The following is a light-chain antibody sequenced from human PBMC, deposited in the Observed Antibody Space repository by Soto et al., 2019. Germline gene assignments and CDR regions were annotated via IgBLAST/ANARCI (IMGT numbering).Light chain of an antibody. CDR1: QSVSSSH. J-gene: IGKJ5*01. Sequence: EIVLTQSPGTLSLSPGERATLSCRASQSVSSSHLAWYQHKPGQAPRLVIFDISNRATGIPDRFSGSGSGTDCTLTISRLEPEDFAVYYCQLYSRSPRQITFGQGTRLEI. CDR2: DIS. V-gene: IGKV3-20*01. CDR3: QLYSRSPRQIT.